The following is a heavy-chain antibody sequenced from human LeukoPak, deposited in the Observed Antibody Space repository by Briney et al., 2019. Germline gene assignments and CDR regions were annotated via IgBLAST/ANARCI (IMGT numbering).Heavy chain of an antibody. CDR2: IYPGDSDT. J-gene: IGHJ5*02. CDR1: GSSFTNYW. Sequence: GASLQISCQGSGSSFTNYWIGCVRQLPGKGLEWMGIIYPGDSDTRYSPSFQGQVTISADKSISTAYLQWGSLKASDTAMYYCARSQGYCSGGSCLQGDWFDPWGQGTLVTVSS. V-gene: IGHV5-51*01. CDR3: ARSQGYCSGGSCLQGDWFDP. D-gene: IGHD2-15*01.